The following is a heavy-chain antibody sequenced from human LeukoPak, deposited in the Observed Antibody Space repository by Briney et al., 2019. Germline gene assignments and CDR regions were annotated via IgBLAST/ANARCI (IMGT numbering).Heavy chain of an antibody. Sequence: PGGSLRLSCAASGFTFSSYAMSWVRQAPGKGLEWVSAISGSGGSTYYADSVEGRFTISRDNSKNTLYLQMNSLRAEDTAVYYCAKDLPPDYDILTGYYRNFDCWGQGTLVTVSS. D-gene: IGHD3-9*01. CDR1: GFTFSSYA. CDR2: ISGSGGST. V-gene: IGHV3-23*01. J-gene: IGHJ4*02. CDR3: AKDLPPDYDILTGYYRNFDC.